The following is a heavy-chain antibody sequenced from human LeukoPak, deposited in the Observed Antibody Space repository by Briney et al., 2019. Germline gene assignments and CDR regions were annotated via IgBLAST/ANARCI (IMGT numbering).Heavy chain of an antibody. CDR3: ARGPRITLIRGGQWYYYMDV. V-gene: IGHV1-2*02. CDR1: GYTFSDYY. J-gene: IGHJ6*03. Sequence: ASVKVSCKTSGYTFSDYYIHWIRQAPGQGLEWVGWINPNSGDTDYAQKFQGRVTVTRDTSISTAYMELSRLRSEDTAVYYCARGPRITLIRGGQWYYYMDVWGKGTTVTISS. D-gene: IGHD3-10*01. CDR2: INPNSGDT.